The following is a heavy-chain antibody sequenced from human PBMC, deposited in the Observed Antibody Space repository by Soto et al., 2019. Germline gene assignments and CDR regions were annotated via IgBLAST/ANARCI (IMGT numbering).Heavy chain of an antibody. CDR2: IKQDGSEK. CDR3: ARVLYVLLWFGESRNWFDP. D-gene: IGHD3-10*01. V-gene: IGHV3-7*01. Sequence: PGGSLRLSCAASGFTFSSYWMSWVRQAPGKGLEWVANIKQDGSEKYYVESVKGRFTISRDNAKNSLYLQMNSLRAEDTAVYYCARVLYVLLWFGESRNWFDPWGQGTLVTVSS. J-gene: IGHJ5*02. CDR1: GFTFSSYW.